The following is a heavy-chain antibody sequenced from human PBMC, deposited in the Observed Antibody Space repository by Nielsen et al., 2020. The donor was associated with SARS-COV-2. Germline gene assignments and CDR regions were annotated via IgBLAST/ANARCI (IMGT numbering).Heavy chain of an antibody. CDR3: TGSSGWYGNYYYYMDV. CDR2: TYYTSNCYN. V-gene: IGHV6-1*01. J-gene: IGHJ6*03. CDR1: GASVPSNSAA. D-gene: IGHD6-19*01. Sequence: SETLSPTCAISGASVPSNSAAWNWIRQSPSRGLEWLGRTYYTSNCYNDYAVSVKSRITINPDTSKNQFSLQLNSVTPEDTAVYYCTGSSGWYGNYYYYMDVWGKGTTVTVSS.